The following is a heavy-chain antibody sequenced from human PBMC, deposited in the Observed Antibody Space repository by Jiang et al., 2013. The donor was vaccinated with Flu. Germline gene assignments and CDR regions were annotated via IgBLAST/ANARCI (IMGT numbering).Heavy chain of an antibody. CDR3: ARHLAGGSYSFQH. J-gene: IGHJ1*01. D-gene: IGHD1-26*01. CDR2: IYYSGST. CDR1: GGSISGYH. Sequence: GPGLVKPSETLSLTCTVSGGSISGYHWSWIRQTPGKGLEWIGYIYYSGSTKYNPFLKSRVTISVDMSKNQFSLKLSSVTAADTAVYHCARHLAGGSYSFQHWGQGTLVTVSS. V-gene: IGHV4-59*08.